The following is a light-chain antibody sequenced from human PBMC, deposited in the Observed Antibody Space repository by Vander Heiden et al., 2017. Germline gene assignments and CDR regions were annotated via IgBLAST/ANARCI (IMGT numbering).Light chain of an antibody. CDR1: QSISRY. J-gene: IGKJ2*01. V-gene: IGKV1-39*01. CDR3: QQSYSTPHT. Sequence: DIQMTHSPSSLSASVGDRVTITCRASQSISRYLDWYQQNPGEAPRLLIYAASNLQSGVPSRFSGSGSETDFTLTINSLQPEDFATYYCQQSYSTPHTFGQGTRLEIK. CDR2: AAS.